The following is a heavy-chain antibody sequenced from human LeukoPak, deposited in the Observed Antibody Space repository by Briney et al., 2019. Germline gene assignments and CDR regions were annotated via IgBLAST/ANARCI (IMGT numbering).Heavy chain of an antibody. J-gene: IGHJ4*02. CDR3: TTLRYCSGGNCSSY. D-gene: IGHD2-15*01. Sequence: GGSLRLSCAASGFTFNNAWMNWVRQAPGKGLEWVGRVKSKTGGGTTDYPAPVKDRFTISSDDSKNTLYLQMNSLKTEDTAVYYCTTLRYCSGGNCSSYWGQGALVTVSS. V-gene: IGHV3-15*01. CDR2: VKSKTGGGTT. CDR1: GFTFNNAW.